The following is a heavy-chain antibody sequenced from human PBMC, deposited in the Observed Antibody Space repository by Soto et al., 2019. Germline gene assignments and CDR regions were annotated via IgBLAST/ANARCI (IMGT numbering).Heavy chain of an antibody. J-gene: IGHJ5*02. D-gene: IGHD3-22*01. Sequence: ASVKVSCKASGYTFTSYYMHWVRQAPGQGLGWMGIINPSGGSTSYAQKFQGRVTMTRDTSTSTVYMELSSLRSEDTAVYYCARGYYDSSGIPGWFDPWGQGTLVTVSS. CDR2: INPSGGST. V-gene: IGHV1-46*01. CDR3: ARGYYDSSGIPGWFDP. CDR1: GYTFTSYY.